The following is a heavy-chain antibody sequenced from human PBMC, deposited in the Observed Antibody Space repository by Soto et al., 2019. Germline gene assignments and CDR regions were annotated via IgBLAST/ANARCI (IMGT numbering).Heavy chain of an antibody. Sequence: PSETLSLTCTVSGDSMYSTSYYWAWIRQPPGKGLEWIGSMYYSGSTQYKPSLKSRVTMFVDTSKNQFYLKLRSVTAADTAVYYCARSSSRAFRPLEWVDPLDCWGQGTPVTVSS. CDR3: ARSSSRAFRPLEWVDPLDC. CDR2: MYYSGST. V-gene: IGHV4-39*01. CDR1: GDSMYSTSYY. J-gene: IGHJ4*02. D-gene: IGHD3-3*01.